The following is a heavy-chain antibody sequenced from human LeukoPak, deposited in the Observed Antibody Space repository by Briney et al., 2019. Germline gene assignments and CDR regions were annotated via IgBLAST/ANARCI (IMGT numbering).Heavy chain of an antibody. J-gene: IGHJ5*02. CDR3: AKDVGFGELLS. V-gene: IGHV3-23*01. CDR2: ISSSGGST. Sequence: PGGSLRLSCAASGFTFSSYAMSWVRQAPGKGPEWVSAISSSGGSTFYADSVKGRFTISRDNSKNTLYLQMNSLRAEDTAVYYCAKDVGFGELLSWGQGTLVTVSS. CDR1: GFTFSSYA. D-gene: IGHD3-10*01.